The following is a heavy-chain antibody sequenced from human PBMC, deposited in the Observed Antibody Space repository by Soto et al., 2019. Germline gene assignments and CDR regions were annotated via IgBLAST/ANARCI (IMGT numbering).Heavy chain of an antibody. V-gene: IGHV3-11*06. CDR2: ISSSSSYT. CDR3: ARDPYDYGSGTYYTAPYGMDV. CDR1: GFTFNDYY. D-gene: IGHD3-10*01. Sequence: QVQLVESGGGLVKPGGSLRLSCAASGFTFNDYYMSWIRQAPGKGLEWVSYISSSSSYTNYADSVKGRFTIARDNAKNSLYLQMNSLRADDTAVYYCARDPYDYGSGTYYTAPYGMDVWGQGTTVTVSS. J-gene: IGHJ6*02.